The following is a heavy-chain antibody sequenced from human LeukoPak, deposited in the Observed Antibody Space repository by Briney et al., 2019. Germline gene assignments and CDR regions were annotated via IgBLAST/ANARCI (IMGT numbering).Heavy chain of an antibody. Sequence: PSETLSLTCTVSGGSISSYYWSWIRQPPGKGLEWIGYIYYSWSTNYNPSLKSRVTISVDTSKNQFSLKLSSVTAADTAVYYCARGALYSSSWSPWFDPWGQGTLVTVSS. CDR3: ARGALYSSSWSPWFDP. CDR1: GGSISSYY. D-gene: IGHD6-13*01. CDR2: IYYSWST. J-gene: IGHJ5*02. V-gene: IGHV4-59*12.